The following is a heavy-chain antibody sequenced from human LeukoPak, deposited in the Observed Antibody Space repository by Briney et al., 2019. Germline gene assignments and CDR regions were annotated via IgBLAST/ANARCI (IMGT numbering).Heavy chain of an antibody. Sequence: PSETLSLTCTVSGGSISSSSYYWGWIRQPPGKGREWIGSIHYSGSTYYNPSLKSRVTISVDTSKNQFSLKLNSVTAADTAVYYCASHYYDSSGFYYIEDYWGQGTLVTGSS. CDR3: ASHYYDSSGFYYIEDY. CDR1: GGSISSSSYY. CDR2: IHYSGST. D-gene: IGHD3-22*01. J-gene: IGHJ4*02. V-gene: IGHV4-39*01.